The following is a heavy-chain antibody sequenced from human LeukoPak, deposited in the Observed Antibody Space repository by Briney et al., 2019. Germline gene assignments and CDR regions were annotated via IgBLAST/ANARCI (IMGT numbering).Heavy chain of an antibody. CDR1: GGSISSYY. V-gene: IGHV4-59*01. Sequence: PSETLSLTCTVSGGSISSYYWSWIRQPPGKGLEWIGYIYYSGSTNYNPSLKGRVTISVDTSKNQFSLKLSSVTAADTAVYYCARATPSGMDVWGQGTTVTVSS. CDR2: IYYSGST. CDR3: ARATPSGMDV. J-gene: IGHJ6*02.